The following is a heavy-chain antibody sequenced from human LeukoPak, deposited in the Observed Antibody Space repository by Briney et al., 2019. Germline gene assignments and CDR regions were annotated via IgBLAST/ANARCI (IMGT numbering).Heavy chain of an antibody. CDR3: AKSGPYYYDY. Sequence: GGSLRLSCAAPGFTFGTYGMSWGRQAPAKGLEWVSTLGGRGASVYYADSVKDRFTVSRDNSKNTLYLQMNSLRVEDTAVYYCAKSGPYYYDYWGQGTLVTVSS. D-gene: IGHD3-10*01. J-gene: IGHJ4*02. V-gene: IGHV3-23*01. CDR1: GFTFGTYG. CDR2: LGGRGASV.